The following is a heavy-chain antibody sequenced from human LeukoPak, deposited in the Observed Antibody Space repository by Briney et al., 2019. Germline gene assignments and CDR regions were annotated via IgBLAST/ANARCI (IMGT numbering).Heavy chain of an antibody. J-gene: IGHJ4*02. V-gene: IGHV3-74*01. CDR3: ARNTTDRPYDF. CDR1: GNYW. CDR2: INSDGSWT. Sequence: QSGGSLRLSCAASGNYWMHWVRQAPGKGLVWVSHINSDGSWTSYADSVKGRFTISKDNAKNTVYLQMNNLRAEDTAVYYCARNTTDRPYDFWGQGTLVTVSS. D-gene: IGHD2/OR15-2a*01.